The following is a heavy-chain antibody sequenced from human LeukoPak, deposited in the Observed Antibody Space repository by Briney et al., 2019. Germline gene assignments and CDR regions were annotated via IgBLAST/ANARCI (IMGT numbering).Heavy chain of an antibody. Sequence: QSGGSLRLSCAASGFTFSSYAMSWVRQAPGKGLEWVSAISGSGGSTYYADSVKGRFTISRDNSKNTLYLQMNSLRAEDTAVYYCAGAVEMATINAFDIWGQGTMVTVSS. CDR1: GFTFSSYA. J-gene: IGHJ3*02. D-gene: IGHD5-12*01. CDR3: AGAVEMATINAFDI. V-gene: IGHV3-23*01. CDR2: ISGSGGST.